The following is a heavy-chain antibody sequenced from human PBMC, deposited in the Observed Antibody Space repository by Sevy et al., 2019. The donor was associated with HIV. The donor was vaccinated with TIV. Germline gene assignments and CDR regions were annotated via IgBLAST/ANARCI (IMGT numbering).Heavy chain of an antibody. V-gene: IGHV3-48*03. Sequence: GGYLRLSCVASGFTLPDYEMNWVRQAPGKGLEWVASISRSGTTIYYADSLKGRFTISRDSAKNSVYLQMNSLRAEDTGFYFCARGPGYYDSGSWLDPWGQGTLVTVPS. CDR3: ARGPGYYDSGSWLDP. CDR1: GFTLPDYE. CDR2: ISRSGTTI. D-gene: IGHD3-9*01. J-gene: IGHJ5*02.